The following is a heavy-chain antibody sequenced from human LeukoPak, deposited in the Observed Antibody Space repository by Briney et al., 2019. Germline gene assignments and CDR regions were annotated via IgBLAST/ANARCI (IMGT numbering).Heavy chain of an antibody. V-gene: IGHV3-30*18. J-gene: IGHJ4*02. CDR2: ISYDGSNK. CDR3: AKVGNGSGSYYADY. D-gene: IGHD3-10*01. CDR1: GFTFSSYG. Sequence: GGSLRLSCAASGFTFSSYGMHWVRQAPGKGLEWVAVISYDGSNKYYADSVKGRFTISRDNSKNTLYLQMNSLRAGDTAVYYCAKVGNGSGSYYADYWGQGTLVTVSS.